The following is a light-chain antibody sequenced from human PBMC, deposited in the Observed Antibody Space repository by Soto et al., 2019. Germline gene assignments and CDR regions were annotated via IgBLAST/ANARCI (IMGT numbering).Light chain of an antibody. V-gene: IGLV2-14*01. CDR3: SSYTSKSSLI. Sequence: HSALTQPASVSGSPGQSITISCAGTMRDVGAYNLVSWYQQHPGRAPQLIIYEVRNRPSGISFRFSGSKSGNTASLTISGLQAEDEADYDCSSYTSKSSLIFGGGTKLTVL. CDR2: EVR. J-gene: IGLJ2*01. CDR1: MRDVGAYNL.